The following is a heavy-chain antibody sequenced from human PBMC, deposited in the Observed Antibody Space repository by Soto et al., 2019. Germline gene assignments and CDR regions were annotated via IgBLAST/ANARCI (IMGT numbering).Heavy chain of an antibody. Sequence: QITLKESGPTLVKPTQTLTLTCTFSGFSLSTSGVGVGWIRQPPGKALEWLALIYWDDDKRYRPTLKSRLNITKDTSKNQVGLTMTNMDPVDTATYYCVPTYYYDSSGYYYVHPWGQGTLVTVSS. CDR3: VPTYYYDSSGYYYVHP. CDR2: IYWDDDK. D-gene: IGHD3-22*01. V-gene: IGHV2-5*02. CDR1: GFSLSTSGVG. J-gene: IGHJ5*02.